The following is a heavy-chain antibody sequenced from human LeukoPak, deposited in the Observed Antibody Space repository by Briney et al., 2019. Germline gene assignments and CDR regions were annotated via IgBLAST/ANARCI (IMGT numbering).Heavy chain of an antibody. J-gene: IGHJ4*02. D-gene: IGHD6-19*01. CDR2: FDPEDGET. Sequence: ASVKVSCKVAGYTLTELSMHWVRQAPGKGLEWMGGFDPEDGETIYAQKFQGRVAMTEDTSTDTAYMELSSLRSEDTPVYYCATIPSRVAVARPFDYWGQGTLVIVSS. CDR3: ATIPSRVAVARPFDY. CDR1: GYTLTELS. V-gene: IGHV1-24*01.